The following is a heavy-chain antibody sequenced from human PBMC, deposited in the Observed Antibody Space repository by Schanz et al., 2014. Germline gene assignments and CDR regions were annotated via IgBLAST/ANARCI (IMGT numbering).Heavy chain of an antibody. CDR1: GGSISSSSYF. CDR2: IYHSGST. V-gene: IGHV4-39*01. Sequence: QLQLQESSPGLVKPSETLSLTCTVSGGSISSSSYFWGWIRQPPGKGLEWIGSIYHSGSTYNNPSRKRRVSSPVDRSNTEFPVKLSLVTAADTALYYCARHMGRLSSSRGNYFDYWGQGTLVTVSS. D-gene: IGHD6-13*01. CDR3: ARHMGRLSSSRGNYFDY. J-gene: IGHJ4*02.